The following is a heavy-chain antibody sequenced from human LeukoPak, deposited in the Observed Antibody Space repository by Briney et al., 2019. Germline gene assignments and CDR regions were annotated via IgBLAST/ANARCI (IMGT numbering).Heavy chain of an antibody. CDR3: ARDWSCSGGSCYPLLFDY. D-gene: IGHD2-15*01. Sequence: GSSVKVSCKASGGTFSSYAISWVRQAPGQGLEWMGRIIPILGIANYAQKFQGRVTITADKSTSTAYMELSSLRSEDTAVYYCARDWSCSGGSCYPLLFDYWGQGTLVTVSS. V-gene: IGHV1-69*04. CDR1: GGTFSSYA. J-gene: IGHJ4*02. CDR2: IIPILGIA.